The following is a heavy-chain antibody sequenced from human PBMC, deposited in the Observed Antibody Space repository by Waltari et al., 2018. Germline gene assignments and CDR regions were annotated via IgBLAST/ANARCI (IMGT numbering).Heavy chain of an antibody. V-gene: IGHV1-24*01. D-gene: IGHD6-13*01. CDR1: GYTLTALS. J-gene: IGHJ6*02. CDR3: ATVRIAAAGYYYYGMDV. CDR2: FDPEDGET. Sequence: QVQLVQSGAEVKKPGASVKVSCQVSGYTLTALSMHWVRRAPGKGLEWMGGFDPEDGETIYAQKFQGRVTMTEDTSTDTAYMELSSLRSEDTAVYYCATVRIAAAGYYYYGMDVWGQGTTVTVSS.